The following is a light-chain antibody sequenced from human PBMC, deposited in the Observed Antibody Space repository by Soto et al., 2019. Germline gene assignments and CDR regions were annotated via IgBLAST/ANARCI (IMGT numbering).Light chain of an antibody. CDR2: DVN. Sequence: QSALTQPRSVSGSPGQSVTISCTGTSSDVGSYKYVSWYQHHPGKAPKLMIFDVNKRPSGVPDRFSGSNSGNAASLTISGLQPEDEADSFCCSFVDSDTVLFGGGTKLTVL. J-gene: IGLJ3*02. V-gene: IGLV2-11*01. CDR3: CSFVDSDTVL. CDR1: SSDVGSYKY.